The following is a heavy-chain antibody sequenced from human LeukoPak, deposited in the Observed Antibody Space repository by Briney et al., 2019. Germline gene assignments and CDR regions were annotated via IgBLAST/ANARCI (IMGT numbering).Heavy chain of an antibody. V-gene: IGHV3-21*01. Sequence: PGGSLRLSCAASRFTFSSYLMTWVRQAPGKGLEWVSSISDSGVPTYHADSVKGRFTISRDNTKNSLYLQMNSLRAEDTAVYYCTREGVDVFDIWGQGTMVTVSS. J-gene: IGHJ3*02. CDR1: RFTFSSYL. CDR3: TREGVDVFDI. D-gene: IGHD3-10*01. CDR2: ISDSGVPT.